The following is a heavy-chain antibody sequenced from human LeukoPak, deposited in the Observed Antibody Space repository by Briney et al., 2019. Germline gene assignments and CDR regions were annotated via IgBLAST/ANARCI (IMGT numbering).Heavy chain of an antibody. CDR3: ARDPDTSTWVGPEFDY. CDR2: ISAYNGNT. V-gene: IGHV1-18*01. D-gene: IGHD2-2*01. CDR1: GYTFTSYG. Sequence: ASVKVSCKAFGYTFTSYGISWVRQAPGQGLEWMAWISAYNGNTDYAQRFQGRVTMTTDTSTSTAYMELRSLRSDDTAVYYCARDPDTSTWVGPEFDYWGQGTLVTVSS. J-gene: IGHJ4*02.